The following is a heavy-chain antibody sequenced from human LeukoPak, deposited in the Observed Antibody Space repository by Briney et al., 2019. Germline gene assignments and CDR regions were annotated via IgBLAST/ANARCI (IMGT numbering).Heavy chain of an antibody. D-gene: IGHD2-2*01. CDR2: ISSSSSYI. J-gene: IGHJ4*02. CDR3: ARDPRDQLPFDY. CDR1: GFTFSSYS. Sequence: GGSLRLSCAASGFTFSSYSMSWVRQAPGKGLEWVSSISSSSSYIYYADSVKGRFTISRDNAKNSLYLQMNSLRDEDTAVYYCARDPRDQLPFDYWGQGTLVTVSS. V-gene: IGHV3-21*03.